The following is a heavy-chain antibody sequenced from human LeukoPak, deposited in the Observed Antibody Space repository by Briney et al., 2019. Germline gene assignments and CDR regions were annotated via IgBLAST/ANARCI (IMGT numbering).Heavy chain of an antibody. Sequence: PGRSLSLSCAASGFTLSSYAMHWVRQAPGEGVEGVAVISYDGSNKYYADSVKGRFTISRDNSKNTLYLQMNSLGAEDTAVYYCARGCSGYSSSWYAYSFDYWGQGTLVTVSS. CDR3: ARGCSGYSSSWYAYSFDY. CDR1: GFTLSSYA. CDR2: ISYDGSNK. D-gene: IGHD6-13*01. V-gene: IGHV3-30-3*01. J-gene: IGHJ4*02.